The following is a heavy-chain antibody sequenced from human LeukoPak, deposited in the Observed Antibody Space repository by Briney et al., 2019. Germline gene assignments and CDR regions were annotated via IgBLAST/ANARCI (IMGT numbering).Heavy chain of an antibody. CDR3: ARGGPIGIDY. D-gene: IGHD3-16*02. V-gene: IGHV4-59*01. Sequence: SETLSLTCTVSGGSISSYYSSWIRQPPGKGLEWIGYIYYSGSTNYNPSLKSRVTISVDTSKNQFSLKLSSVTAADTAVYYCARGGPIGIDYWGQGTLVTVSS. CDR1: GGSISSYY. J-gene: IGHJ4*02. CDR2: IYYSGST.